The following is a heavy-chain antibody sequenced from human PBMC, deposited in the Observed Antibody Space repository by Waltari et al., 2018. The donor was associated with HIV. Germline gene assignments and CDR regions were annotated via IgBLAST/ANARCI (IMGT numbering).Heavy chain of an antibody. CDR3: ATGWALDV. Sequence: EAHLVESGGGLVQHGGSLRLSCAVSGFTLRTNSMRWVRQAPGKGLECLANIKPDGSGKNHVDSVKGRFTISRDNAKNSLYLQMDSLRVEDTAVYYCATGWALDVWGQGTTVTVSS. CDR1: GFTLRTNS. J-gene: IGHJ6*02. V-gene: IGHV3-7*01. CDR2: IKPDGSGK. D-gene: IGHD3-16*01.